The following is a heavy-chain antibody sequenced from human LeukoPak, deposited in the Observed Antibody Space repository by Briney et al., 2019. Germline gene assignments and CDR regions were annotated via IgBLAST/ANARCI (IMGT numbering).Heavy chain of an antibody. D-gene: IGHD6-13*01. CDR1: GGSISSYY. Sequence: SETLSLTCTVSGGSISSYYWSWIRQPAGKGLEWIGRIYTSGSTNYNPSLKSRVTMSVDTSKNQFSLKLSSVTAADTAVYYRARDQYSSSWYSLGWFDPWGQGTLVTVSS. J-gene: IGHJ5*02. CDR3: ARDQYSSSWYSLGWFDP. CDR2: IYTSGST. V-gene: IGHV4-4*07.